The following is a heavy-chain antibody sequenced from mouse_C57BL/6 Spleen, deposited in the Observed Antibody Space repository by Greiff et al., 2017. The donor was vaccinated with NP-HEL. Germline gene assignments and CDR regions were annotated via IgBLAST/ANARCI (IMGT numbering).Heavy chain of an antibody. Sequence: QVQLQQPGAELVKPGASVKLSCKASGYTFTSYWMHWVKQRPGQGLEWIGMIHPNSGSTNYNEKFKSKATLTVDKSSSTAYMQLSSLTSEDSAVYYCARSKGGSSYEYFDVWGTGTTVTVSS. V-gene: IGHV1-64*01. CDR1: GYTFTSYW. CDR3: ARSKGGSSYEYFDV. J-gene: IGHJ1*03. CDR2: IHPNSGST. D-gene: IGHD1-1*01.